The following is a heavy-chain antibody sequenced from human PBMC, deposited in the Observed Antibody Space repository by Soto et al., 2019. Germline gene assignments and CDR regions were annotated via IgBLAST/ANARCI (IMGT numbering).Heavy chain of an antibody. V-gene: IGHV1-18*01. CDR1: GYTFTRYG. Sequence: GASVKVSCKASGYTFTRYGISWVRQAPGQGLEWTGWISGYNGDTNYAQKFQDRVSMTIDTSTGTAYMELRSLTSDDTAIYYCAKNGQPPYYYYGLHVWGQGTKVTVSS. CDR3: AKNGQPPYYYYGLHV. J-gene: IGHJ6*02. D-gene: IGHD2-8*01. CDR2: ISGYNGDT.